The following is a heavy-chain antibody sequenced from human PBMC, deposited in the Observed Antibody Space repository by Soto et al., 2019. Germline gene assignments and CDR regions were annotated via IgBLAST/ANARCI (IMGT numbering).Heavy chain of an antibody. CDR2: IYHSGST. Sequence: QLQLQESGSGLVKPSQTLSLTCAVSDGSISSGDYSWSWIRQPPGKGLEWIGYIYHSGSTYYNPSLISRVTISVDRSKNQFSLKLSSWTAADTAVYYCASMSPTVFHAFDIWGQGTMVTGSS. V-gene: IGHV4-30-2*01. J-gene: IGHJ3*02. D-gene: IGHD4-17*01. CDR1: DGSISSGDYS. CDR3: ASMSPTVFHAFDI.